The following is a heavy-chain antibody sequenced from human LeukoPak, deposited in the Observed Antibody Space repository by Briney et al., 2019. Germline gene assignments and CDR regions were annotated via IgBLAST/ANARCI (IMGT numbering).Heavy chain of an antibody. D-gene: IGHD3-16*01. V-gene: IGHV3-21*01. J-gene: IGHJ4*02. Sequence: GGSLRLSCAASGFTFSSYSMNWVRQAPGKGLEWVSSISSSSSYIYYADSVEGRFTISRDNAKNSLYLQMNSLRAEDTAVYYCARALPYTLDFDCWGQGTLVTVSS. CDR1: GFTFSSYS. CDR2: ISSSSSYI. CDR3: ARALPYTLDFDC.